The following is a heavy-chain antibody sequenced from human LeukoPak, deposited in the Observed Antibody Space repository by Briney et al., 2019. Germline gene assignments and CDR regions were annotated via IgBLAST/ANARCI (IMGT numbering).Heavy chain of an antibody. CDR3: ARDRPLIVVVPAAIQGDI. D-gene: IGHD2-2*01. CDR2: IIPIFGTA. Sequence: ASVKVSCKASGGTFSSYAISWVRQAPGQGLEWMGGIIPIFGTANYAQKLQGRVTMTTDTSTSTAYMELRSLRSDDTAVYYCARDRPLIVVVPAAIQGDIWGQGTMVTVSS. V-gene: IGHV1-69*05. CDR1: GGTFSSYA. J-gene: IGHJ3*02.